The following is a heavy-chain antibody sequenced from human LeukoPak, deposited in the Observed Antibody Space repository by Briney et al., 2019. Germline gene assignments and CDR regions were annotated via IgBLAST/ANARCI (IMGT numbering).Heavy chain of an antibody. D-gene: IGHD3-22*01. CDR1: GFTFSSYS. V-gene: IGHV3-21*01. CDR3: ARDPLAYDSQY. CDR2: ISSSSSYI. Sequence: GGSLRLXCAASGFTFSSYSMNWVRQAPGKGLEWVSSISSSSSYIYYADSVKGRFTISRDNAKNSLYLQMNSLRAEDTAVYYCARDPLAYDSQYWGQGTLVTVSS. J-gene: IGHJ4*02.